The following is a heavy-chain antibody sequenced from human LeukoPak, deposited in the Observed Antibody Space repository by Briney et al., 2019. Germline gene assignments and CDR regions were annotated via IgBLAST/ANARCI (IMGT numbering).Heavy chain of an antibody. V-gene: IGHV3-21*01. CDR1: GFTFSSYS. Sequence: PGGSLRLSCAASGFTFSSYSMNRVRQAPGKGLEWVSSISSSSSYIYYADSVKGRFTISRDNAKNSLYLQMNSLRAEDTAVYYCARFLMGAQGAFDIWGQGTMVAASS. CDR2: ISSSSSYI. CDR3: ARFLMGAQGAFDI. D-gene: IGHD1-26*01. J-gene: IGHJ3*02.